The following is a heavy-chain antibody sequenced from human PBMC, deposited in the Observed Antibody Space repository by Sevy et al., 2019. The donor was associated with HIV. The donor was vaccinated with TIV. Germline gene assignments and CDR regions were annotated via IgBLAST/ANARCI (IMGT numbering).Heavy chain of an antibody. D-gene: IGHD1-7*01. Sequence: SETLSLTCAVYGGSFSGYYLSWIRQPPGKGLEWIGEINHSGSTNYNPSLKSRVTISVDTSKNQFSLKLSSVTAADTAVYYCARGRRLELGGRWFDPWGQGTLVTVSS. J-gene: IGHJ5*02. CDR1: GGSFSGYY. V-gene: IGHV4-34*01. CDR3: ARGRRLELGGRWFDP. CDR2: INHSGST.